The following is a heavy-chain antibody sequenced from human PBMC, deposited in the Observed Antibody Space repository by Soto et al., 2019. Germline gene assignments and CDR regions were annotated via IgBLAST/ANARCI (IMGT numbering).Heavy chain of an antibody. V-gene: IGHV1-2*04. J-gene: IGHJ5*02. CDR1: GYTFTGYY. CDR3: ARGGRSNTAAAGTGWFDP. Sequence: QVQLVQSGAEVKKPGASVKVSCKASGYTFTGYYMHWVRQAPGLGLEWMGWINPNSGGTNYAQKFQGWVTMTRDTSISTAYMELSRLRSDDTAVYYCARGGRSNTAAAGTGWFDPWGQGTLVTVSS. CDR2: INPNSGGT. D-gene: IGHD6-13*01.